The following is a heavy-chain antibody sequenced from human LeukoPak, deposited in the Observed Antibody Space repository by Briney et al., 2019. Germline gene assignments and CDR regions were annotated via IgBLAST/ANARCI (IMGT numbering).Heavy chain of an antibody. CDR2: ISGSSKHR. D-gene: IGHD2-15*01. V-gene: IGHV3-21*01. J-gene: IGHJ6*03. Sequence: GGSLRLSCAASGFTFTSYSMNWVRQAPGKGLEWVSSISGSSKHRYYADSVKGRFTISRDNAKSSLYLQMNSLRAEDTAVYYCARDPKRGGVVVVAVRPGRLMDVWGKGTTVTVSS. CDR3: ARDPKRGGVVVVAVRPGRLMDV. CDR1: GFTFTSYS.